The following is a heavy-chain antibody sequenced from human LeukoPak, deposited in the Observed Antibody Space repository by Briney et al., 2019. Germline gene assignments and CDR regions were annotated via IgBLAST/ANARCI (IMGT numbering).Heavy chain of an antibody. V-gene: IGHV4-38-2*02. Sequence: PSETLSLTCTVSNYSISSGYYWAWIRQPPGKGLEWIGNIYHSGNTYYNPSLKSRVSLSVDTSENQFSLQLSSVTAADTAVYYCAGTYSLYDPFDIWGQGTMVTVSS. J-gene: IGHJ3*02. CDR1: NYSISSGYY. D-gene: IGHD6-13*01. CDR2: IYHSGNT. CDR3: AGTYSLYDPFDI.